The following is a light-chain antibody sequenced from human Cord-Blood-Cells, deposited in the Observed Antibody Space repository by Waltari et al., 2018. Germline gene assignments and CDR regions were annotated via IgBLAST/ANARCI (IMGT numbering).Light chain of an antibody. V-gene: IGLV2-14*01. Sequence: QSALTQPASVSGSPGQSITISCTGTSSDVGGYNYVPWYQQHPGKAPKPMIYDVSKRPSWVSNRFSGSKSGNTASLTISGLQAEDEADYYCSSYTSSSNVVFGGGTKLTVL. CDR3: SSYTSSSNVV. J-gene: IGLJ2*01. CDR1: SSDVGGYNY. CDR2: DVS.